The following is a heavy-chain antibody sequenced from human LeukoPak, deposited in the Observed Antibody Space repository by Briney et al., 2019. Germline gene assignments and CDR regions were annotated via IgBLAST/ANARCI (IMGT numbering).Heavy chain of an antibody. V-gene: IGHV3-30*04. Sequence: GGSLRPSCAASGFTFSSYAMHWVRQAPGKGLEWVAVISYDGSNKYYADSVKGRFTISRDNSKNTLYLQMNSLRAEDTAVYYCARDPIASITMVRGKYKGFDTLGQGSLVTVSS. J-gene: IGHJ5*01. CDR2: ISYDGSNK. CDR1: GFTFSSYA. D-gene: IGHD3-10*01. CDR3: ARDPIASITMVRGKYKGFDT.